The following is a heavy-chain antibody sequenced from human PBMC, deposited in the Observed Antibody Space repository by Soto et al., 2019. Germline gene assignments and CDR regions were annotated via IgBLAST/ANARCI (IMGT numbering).Heavy chain of an antibody. D-gene: IGHD6-6*01. CDR3: ARGSLRSSSILFYY. CDR1: GYTFTSYD. V-gene: IGHV1-8*01. CDR2: MNPNSGNT. J-gene: IGHJ4*02. Sequence: QVQLVQSGAEVKKPGASVKVSCKASGYTFTSYDINWVRQATGQGLEWRGWMNPNSGNTGYAQKFQGRVTMTKNTPIRTAYMELSSLRSEDTSVYYCARGSLRSSSILFYYWGQGTLVTVSS.